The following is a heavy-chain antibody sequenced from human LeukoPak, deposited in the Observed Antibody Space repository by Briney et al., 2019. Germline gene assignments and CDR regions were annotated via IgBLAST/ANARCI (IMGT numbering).Heavy chain of an antibody. V-gene: IGHV1-18*01. Sequence: ASVTVSCKASGYTFTSYGISWVRQAPGQGLEWMGWISAYNGNTNYAQKLQGRVTMTTDTSTSTAYMELRSLRSDDTAVYYCARANSALKYGSGSYYCDYWGQGTLVTVSS. CDR1: GYTFTSYG. CDR2: ISAYNGNT. J-gene: IGHJ4*02. CDR3: ARANSALKYGSGSYYCDY. D-gene: IGHD3-10*01.